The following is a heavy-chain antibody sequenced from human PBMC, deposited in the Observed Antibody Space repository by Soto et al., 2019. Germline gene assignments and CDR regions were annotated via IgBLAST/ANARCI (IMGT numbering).Heavy chain of an antibody. CDR3: ASGGDIVVVPAAIRWGYYGMDV. CDR2: INPNSGGT. V-gene: IGHV1-2*02. CDR1: GYTFTGYY. Sequence: GASVKVSWKASGYTFTGYYMHCVRQAPGQGLEWMGWINPNSGGTNYAQKFQGRVTMTRDTSISTAYMELSRLRSDDTAVYYCASGGDIVVVPAAIRWGYYGMDVWGQGTTVTVSS. J-gene: IGHJ6*02. D-gene: IGHD2-2*01.